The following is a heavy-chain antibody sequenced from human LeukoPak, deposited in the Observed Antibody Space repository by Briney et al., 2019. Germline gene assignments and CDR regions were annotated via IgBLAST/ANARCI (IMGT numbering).Heavy chain of an antibody. J-gene: IGHJ4*02. CDR1: GGSISSYY. Sequence: SETLSLTCTVSGGSISSYYWSWIRQPPGKGLEWIGYIYYSGSTNYNPSLKSRVAISVDKSKNQFSLKLSSVTAADTAVYYCARAKLHRNYYDSSGYYQTWGQGTLVTVSS. CDR3: ARAKLHRNYYDSSGYYQT. D-gene: IGHD3-22*01. V-gene: IGHV4-59*12. CDR2: IYYSGST.